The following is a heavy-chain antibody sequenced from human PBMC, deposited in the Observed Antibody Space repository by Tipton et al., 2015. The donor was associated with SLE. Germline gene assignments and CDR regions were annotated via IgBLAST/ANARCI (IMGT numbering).Heavy chain of an antibody. Sequence: SLRLSCAASGFTFSSSWMSWVRQAPGKGLEWVANIKQDGSEKYYVDSVKGRFTISRDNAKDSLYLQMNSLRAEDTAVYYCARVETYYDFWSGYAYYYYGMDVWGQGTTVTVSS. CDR2: IKQDGSEK. J-gene: IGHJ6*02. CDR1: GFTFSSSW. V-gene: IGHV3-7*01. CDR3: ARVETYYDFWSGYAYYYYGMDV. D-gene: IGHD3-3*01.